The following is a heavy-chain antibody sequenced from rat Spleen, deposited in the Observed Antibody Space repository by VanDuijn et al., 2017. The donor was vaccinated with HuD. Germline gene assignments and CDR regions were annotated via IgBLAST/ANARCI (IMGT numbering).Heavy chain of an antibody. V-gene: IGHV5-25*01. CDR3: ARHGYDGSYYYWDY. CDR1: GFTFSDYY. D-gene: IGHD1-12*02. J-gene: IGHJ2*01. Sequence: EVQLVESDGGLVQPGRSLKLSCAASGFTFSDYYMAWVRQAPTTGLEWVATITSGGSKTYYPDSVKGRFTISRDNAKSTLYLQMDSLRSEDTATYYCARHGYDGSYYYWDYWGQGVMVTVSS. CDR2: ITSGGSKT.